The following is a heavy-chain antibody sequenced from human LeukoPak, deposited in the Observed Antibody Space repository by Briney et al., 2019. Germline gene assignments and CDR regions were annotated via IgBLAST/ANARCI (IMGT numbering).Heavy chain of an antibody. Sequence: GGSLRLSCAASGFTVSSNYMSWIRHAPGKGLEWVSVIYSGGSTYYADSVKGRFTISRDNSKNTLYLQMNSLRAEDTAVYYCARAPSGSSRGFDYWGQGTLVTVSS. CDR2: IYSGGST. CDR3: ARAPSGSSRGFDY. J-gene: IGHJ4*02. D-gene: IGHD1-26*01. V-gene: IGHV3-53*01. CDR1: GFTVSSNY.